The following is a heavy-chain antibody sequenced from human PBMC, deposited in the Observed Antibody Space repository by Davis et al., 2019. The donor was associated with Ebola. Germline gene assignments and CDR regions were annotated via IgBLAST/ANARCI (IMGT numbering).Heavy chain of an antibody. V-gene: IGHV3-9*01. CDR2: ISWNSGSI. D-gene: IGHD3-9*01. Sequence: SLKISCAASGFSFENFAMHWVRQAPGKGLEWVSGISWNSGSIGYADSVKGRFTISRDNAKNSLYLQMNSLRAEDTAVYYCARVDWPVQFDFWGQGTVVTVSS. CDR1: GFSFENFA. J-gene: IGHJ4*02. CDR3: ARVDWPVQFDF.